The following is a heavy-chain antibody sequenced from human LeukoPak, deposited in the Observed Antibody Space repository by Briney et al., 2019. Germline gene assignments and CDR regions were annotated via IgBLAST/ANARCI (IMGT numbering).Heavy chain of an antibody. CDR3: ARSREHGSGTYDSYYFDY. Sequence: GGSLRLPCAASGFTFSTYGMHWVRQAPGKGLEWVAIIWYDGGNKYYADSVRGRFTISRDNSKNTLFLQMNSLRAEDTAVYYCARSREHGSGTYDSYYFDYWGQGTLVTVSS. CDR1: GFTFSTYG. J-gene: IGHJ4*02. V-gene: IGHV3-33*01. CDR2: IWYDGGNK. D-gene: IGHD3-10*01.